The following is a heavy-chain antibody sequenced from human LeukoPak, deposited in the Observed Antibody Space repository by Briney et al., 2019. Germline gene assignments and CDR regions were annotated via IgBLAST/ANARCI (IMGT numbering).Heavy chain of an antibody. Sequence: SETLSLTCAVYGGSFSTYYWSWIRQPPGKGLEGIGEINDSEITNYNPSLKSRVTISVDTSKNQFSLKLTSVTAADTAVYYCARVVNWGSPDAFDVWGQGTMITVSS. D-gene: IGHD7-27*01. CDR2: INDSEIT. CDR3: ARVVNWGSPDAFDV. J-gene: IGHJ3*01. CDR1: GGSFSTYY. V-gene: IGHV4-34*01.